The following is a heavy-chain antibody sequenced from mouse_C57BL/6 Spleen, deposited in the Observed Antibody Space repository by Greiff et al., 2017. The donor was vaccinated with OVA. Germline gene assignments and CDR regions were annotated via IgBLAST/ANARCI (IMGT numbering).Heavy chain of an antibody. V-gene: IGHV5-6*01. J-gene: IGHJ2*01. Sequence: EVKLMESGGDLVKPGGSLKLSCAASGFTFSSYGMSWVRQTPDKRLEWVATISSGGSYTYYPDSVKGRSTISRDNAKNTLYLQMSSLKSDDTAMYYCARQSYGSSFNYFDYWGQGTTLTVSS. D-gene: IGHD1-1*01. CDR2: ISSGGSYT. CDR3: ARQSYGSSFNYFDY. CDR1: GFTFSSYG.